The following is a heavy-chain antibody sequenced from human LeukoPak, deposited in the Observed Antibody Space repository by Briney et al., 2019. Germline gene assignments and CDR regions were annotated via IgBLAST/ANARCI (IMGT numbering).Heavy chain of an antibody. Sequence: SETLSLTCAVYGGSFSGYYWSWIRQPPGKGLEWIGSVYYSGSTYYNPSLRSRVTISVDTSKNQFSLKLSSVTAADTAVYYCARDPIYSTNLDWFDPWGQGTLVTVSS. V-gene: IGHV4-34*01. CDR3: ARDPIYSTNLDWFDP. CDR1: GGSFSGYY. J-gene: IGHJ5*02. D-gene: IGHD6-13*01. CDR2: VYYSGST.